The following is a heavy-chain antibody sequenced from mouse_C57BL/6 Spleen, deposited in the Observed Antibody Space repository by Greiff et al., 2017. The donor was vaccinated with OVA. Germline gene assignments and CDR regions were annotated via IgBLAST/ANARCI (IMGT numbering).Heavy chain of an antibody. J-gene: IGHJ2*01. CDR1: GYSITSGYY. CDR3: AREQNDYSEDFDY. Sequence: EVKLQESGPGLVKPSQSLSLTCSVTGYSITSGYYWNWIRQFPGNKLEWMGYISYDGSNNYNPSLKNRISITRDTSKNQFFLKLNSVTTEDTATYYCAREQNDYSEDFDYWGQGTTLTVSS. CDR2: ISYDGSN. D-gene: IGHD2-4*01. V-gene: IGHV3-6*01.